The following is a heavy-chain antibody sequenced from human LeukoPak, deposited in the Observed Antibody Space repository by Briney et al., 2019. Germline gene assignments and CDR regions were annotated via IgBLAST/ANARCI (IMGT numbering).Heavy chain of an antibody. Sequence: GASVKVSCKASGGTFSSYAISWVRQAPGQGLEWMGRIIPILGIANYAQKFQGRVTITADKSTSTAYMELSSLRSEDTAVYYCARVQSYYDSSGYYPHWGQGTLVTVSS. CDR3: ARVQSYYDSSGYYPH. CDR1: GGTFSSYA. CDR2: IIPILGIA. J-gene: IGHJ4*02. D-gene: IGHD3-22*01. V-gene: IGHV1-69*04.